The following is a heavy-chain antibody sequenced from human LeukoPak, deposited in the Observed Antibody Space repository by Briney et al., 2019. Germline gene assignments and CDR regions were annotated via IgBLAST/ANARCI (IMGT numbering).Heavy chain of an antibody. CDR2: ISYDGSNK. V-gene: IGHV3-30*03. Sequence: GGSLRLSCVASGVTFSRHWMTWVRRAPGKGLEWVAVISYDGSNKYYADSVKGRVTISRDNSKNTLYLQMNSLRAEDTAVYYCARGRYYFAYWGQGTLVTVSS. CDR1: GVTFSRHW. CDR3: ARGRYYFAY. J-gene: IGHJ4*02.